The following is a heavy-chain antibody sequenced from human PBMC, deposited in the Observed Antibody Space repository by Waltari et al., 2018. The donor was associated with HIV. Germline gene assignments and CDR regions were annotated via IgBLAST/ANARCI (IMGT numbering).Heavy chain of an antibody. V-gene: IGHV3-74*01. J-gene: IGHJ3*02. CDR3: VREGPDIDPDYDAFDI. CDR2: VNMDGKSI. Sequence: EVQLVESGGGLVQPGGSLRLSCAASGFTFSNYWMPWGRQAPGKGLGWVSRVNMDGKSINYADSVKGRFNISRDNAKNTLYLQMNSLRAEDTAVYYCVREGPDIDPDYDAFDIWGQGTMVTVSS. D-gene: IGHD4-17*01. CDR1: GFTFSNYW.